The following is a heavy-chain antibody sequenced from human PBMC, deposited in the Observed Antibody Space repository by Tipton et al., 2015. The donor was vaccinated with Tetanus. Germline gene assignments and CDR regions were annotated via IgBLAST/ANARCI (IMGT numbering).Heavy chain of an antibody. Sequence: LSLTCSVSGGSISSHYWSWIRQPPGKGLEWIGESDHNGITNYNPSLKSRVTFSVDTSKNQISLKVRSATAADTAVYYCARDHFASGTYYRLRYWGQGTLVIVSS. D-gene: IGHD3-10*01. CDR1: GGSISSHY. V-gene: IGHV4-34*01. J-gene: IGHJ4*02. CDR2: SDHNGIT. CDR3: ARDHFASGTYYRLRY.